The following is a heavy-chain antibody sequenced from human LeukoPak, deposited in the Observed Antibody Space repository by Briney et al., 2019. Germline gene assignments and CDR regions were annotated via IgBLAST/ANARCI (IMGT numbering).Heavy chain of an antibody. V-gene: IGHV5-51*01. CDR1: EYNFTSYW. CDR2: IFPGDSDT. CDR3: ARQVSYYYYMDV. J-gene: IGHJ6*03. Sequence: GESLKISCKGSEYNFTSYWIGWVRQMPGKGLEWMGSIFPGDSDTRYSPSLQGQVTISADKSISTAYLQWSNLKASDTALYFCARQVSYYYYMDVWGKGTTVTVSS.